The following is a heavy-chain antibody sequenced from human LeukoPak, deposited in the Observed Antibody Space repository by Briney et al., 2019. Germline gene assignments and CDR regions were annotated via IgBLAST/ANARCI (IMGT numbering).Heavy chain of an antibody. CDR2: INPSGGST. V-gene: IGHV1-46*01. Sequence: ASVKVSCMASGYTFTSYYMHWVRQAPGQGLEWMGIINPSGGSTSYAQKFQGRVTMTRDMSTSTVYMELSSLRSEDTAVYYCARSPNYREKMDVWGKGTTVTVSS. D-gene: IGHD1-1*01. CDR1: GYTFTSYY. CDR3: ARSPNYREKMDV. J-gene: IGHJ6*04.